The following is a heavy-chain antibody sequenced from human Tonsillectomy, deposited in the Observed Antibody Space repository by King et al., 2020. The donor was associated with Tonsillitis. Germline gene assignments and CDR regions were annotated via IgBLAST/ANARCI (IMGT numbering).Heavy chain of an antibody. D-gene: IGHD3-3*01. Sequence: VQLVESGGGVVQPGGSLRLSCAASGFTFSNYGMHWVRQAPGKGLEWVALIRYDGSKKYYADSVKGRFTISRDNSKNTLYLQMNSLRAEDTAMYYCATHRFYAMDVWGQGTTVTVSS. CDR3: ATHRFYAMDV. CDR1: GFTFSNYG. CDR2: IRYDGSKK. J-gene: IGHJ6*02. V-gene: IGHV3-30*02.